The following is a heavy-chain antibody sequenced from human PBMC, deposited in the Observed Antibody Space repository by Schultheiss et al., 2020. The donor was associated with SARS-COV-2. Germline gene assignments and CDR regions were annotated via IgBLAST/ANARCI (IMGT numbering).Heavy chain of an antibody. J-gene: IGHJ5*02. CDR2: IYPGDSDT. V-gene: IGHV5-51*01. CDR3: ASWIAAAGTGWFDP. D-gene: IGHD6-13*01. CDR1: GYSFTSYW. Sequence: GSLRLSCKGSGYSFTSYWIGWVRQMPGKGLEWMGIIYPGDSDTRYSPSFQGQVTISADKSISTAYLQWSSLKASDTAMYYCASWIAAAGTGWFDPWGQGTLVTVSS.